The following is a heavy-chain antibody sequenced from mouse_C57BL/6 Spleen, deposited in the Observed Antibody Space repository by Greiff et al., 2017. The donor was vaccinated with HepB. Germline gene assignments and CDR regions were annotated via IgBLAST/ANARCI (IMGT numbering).Heavy chain of an antibody. CDR3: ARGYYGSSPWYFDV. CDR2: IHPNSGST. J-gene: IGHJ1*03. CDR1: GYTFTSYW. Sequence: QVQLQQPGAALVKPGASVKLSCKASGYTFTSYWMHWVKQRPGQGLEWIGMIHPNSGSTNYNEKFKSKATLTVDKSSSTAYMQLSSLTSEDSAVYYCARGYYGSSPWYFDVWGTGTTVTVSS. V-gene: IGHV1-64*01. D-gene: IGHD1-1*01.